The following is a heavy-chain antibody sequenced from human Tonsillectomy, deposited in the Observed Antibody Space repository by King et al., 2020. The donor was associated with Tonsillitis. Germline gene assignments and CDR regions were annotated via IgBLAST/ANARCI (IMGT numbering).Heavy chain of an antibody. CDR2: IFWDDDK. V-gene: IGHV2-5*02. J-gene: IGHJ4*02. CDR3: AHIKPSKRWLVWYFDY. CDR1: GFSLSTNGVG. D-gene: IGHD6-19*01. Sequence: TLKESGPSLLKPTQTLTLTCTFSGFSLSTNGVGVGWIRQPPGKALQWLALIFWDDDKSDSPSLRTRLTITKDTSKHHVVLTRTNTDPGDTPTYYCAHIKPSKRWLVWYFDYWGQGTLFTVSS.